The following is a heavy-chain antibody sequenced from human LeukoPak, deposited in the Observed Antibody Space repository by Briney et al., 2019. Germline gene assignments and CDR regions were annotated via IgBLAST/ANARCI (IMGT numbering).Heavy chain of an antibody. V-gene: IGHV4-39*07. CDR2: INHSGST. J-gene: IGHJ6*03. D-gene: IGHD3-3*01. Sequence: SETLSLTCTVSGGSISSSSYYWGWIRQPPGKGLEWIGEINHSGSTDYNPSLKSRVTISVDTSKNQFSLKLSSVTAADTAVYYCARATIFGVVINYYYYYMDVWGKGTTVTVSS. CDR1: GGSISSSSYY. CDR3: ARATIFGVVINYYYYYMDV.